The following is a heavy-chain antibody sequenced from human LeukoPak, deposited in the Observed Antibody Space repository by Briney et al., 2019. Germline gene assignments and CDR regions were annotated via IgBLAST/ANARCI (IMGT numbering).Heavy chain of an antibody. V-gene: IGHV1-46*01. CDR1: GYTFTSYY. D-gene: IGHD3-22*01. CDR2: INPNDGTT. J-gene: IGHJ4*02. Sequence: ASVKVSCKASGYTFTSYYIHWVRQAPGQGLEWMGIINPNDGTTSHTQKFQGRVTMTRDTSTSTVYMELSSLRSEDTAVYYCARAPANKYDSRLTEDYWGQGTLVTVSS. CDR3: ARAPANKYDSRLTEDY.